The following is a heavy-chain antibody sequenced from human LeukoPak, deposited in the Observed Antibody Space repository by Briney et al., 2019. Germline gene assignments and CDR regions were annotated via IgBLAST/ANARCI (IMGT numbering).Heavy chain of an antibody. D-gene: IGHD1-26*01. Sequence: HSGGSLRLSCAASGFTFSSYEMNWARQAPGKGLEWVSYISSSASTIYYADSVKGRFTISRDNAKNSLYLQMNSLRAEDTAVYYCAREQSGTYGTFDYWGQGTLVTVSS. CDR3: AREQSGTYGTFDY. V-gene: IGHV3-48*03. J-gene: IGHJ4*02. CDR2: ISSSASTI. CDR1: GFTFSSYE.